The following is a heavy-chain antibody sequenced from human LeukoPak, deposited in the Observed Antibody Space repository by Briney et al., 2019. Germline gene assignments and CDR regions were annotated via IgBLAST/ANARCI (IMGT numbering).Heavy chain of an antibody. J-gene: IGHJ6*03. CDR3: ARENWNDVHYYYYYMDV. Sequence: GASVKVSCKASGYTFTGYYMHWVRQAPGQGLEWMGWINPNSGGTNYAQKFQGRVTMTRDTSISTAYMELSRLRSDDTAVYYCARENWNDVHYYYYYMDVWGKGTTVTAS. CDR2: INPNSGGT. D-gene: IGHD1-1*01. CDR1: GYTFTGYY. V-gene: IGHV1-2*02.